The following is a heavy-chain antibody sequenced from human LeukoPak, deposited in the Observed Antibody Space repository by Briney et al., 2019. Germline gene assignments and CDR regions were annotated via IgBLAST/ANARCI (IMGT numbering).Heavy chain of an antibody. D-gene: IGHD3-10*01. Sequence: GGSLRLSFAASGFIVSSNYMSWVRQAPGKGLEWVSVIYSGGRTFYADSVRGRFTISRDNSKNTLFLQMNSLRAEDTAVYYCARDQYYDSGTYSYYYMDVWGKGTTVTVSS. CDR2: IYSGGRT. CDR3: ARDQYYDSGTYSYYYMDV. V-gene: IGHV3-53*01. J-gene: IGHJ6*03. CDR1: GFIVSSNY.